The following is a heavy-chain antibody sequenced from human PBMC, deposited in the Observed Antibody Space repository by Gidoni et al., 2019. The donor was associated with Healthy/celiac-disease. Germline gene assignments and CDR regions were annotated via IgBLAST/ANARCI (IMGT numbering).Heavy chain of an antibody. CDR2: IYPGESDT. Sequence: EVQLVQSGAAVKQPGESLKISCNGSGYRFTSYWIGWVRQRPGKCLEWMGIIYPGESDTRYSPSFQGQVTSSADKSISTAYLQWSSLKASDTAMYYCARREPPDYWGQGTLVTVSS. CDR3: ARREPPDY. D-gene: IGHD1-26*01. J-gene: IGHJ4*02. V-gene: IGHV5-51*01. CDR1: GYRFTSYW.